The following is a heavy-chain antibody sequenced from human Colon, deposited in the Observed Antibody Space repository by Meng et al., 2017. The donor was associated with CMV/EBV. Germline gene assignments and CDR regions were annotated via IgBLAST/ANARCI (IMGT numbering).Heavy chain of an antibody. CDR3: ARDGKQLGFDY. D-gene: IGHD6-6*01. CDR1: GFTFRNHA. Sequence: GGSLRLSCAASGFTFRNHAMSWVRQAPGKGLEWVSVIYAGGRSTYLADSVKGRFIISRDDSKNTLYMEMNSLRAEDTAVYYCARDGKQLGFDYWGQGTLVTVSS. J-gene: IGHJ4*02. CDR2: IYAGGRST. V-gene: IGHV3-23*03.